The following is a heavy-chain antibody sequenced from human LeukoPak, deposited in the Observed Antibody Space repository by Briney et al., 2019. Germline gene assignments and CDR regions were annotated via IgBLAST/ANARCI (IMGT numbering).Heavy chain of an antibody. CDR2: TYYSGST. CDR3: ARDVSSWFDP. Sequence: SETLSLTCTVSGGSISSYYWSWIRQPPGKGLEWIGYTYYSGSTNYNPSLKSRVTISEDTSKNQFSLKLSPVTAADTAVYYCARDVSSWFDPWGQGTLVTVSS. V-gene: IGHV4-59*01. J-gene: IGHJ5*02. CDR1: GGSISSYY. D-gene: IGHD3-10*01.